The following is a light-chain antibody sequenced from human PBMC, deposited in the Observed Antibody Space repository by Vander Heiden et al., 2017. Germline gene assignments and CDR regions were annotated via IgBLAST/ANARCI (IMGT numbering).Light chain of an antibody. Sequence: IVMTQSPDSPAVSLGERATINCKSSQSVLYSSNNKNYLAWYQQKPGQPPKLLIYWASTRESGVPDRFSGSGSGTDFTLTISSLQAEDVAVYYCQQYYSTPWTFCQGTKVEIK. V-gene: IGKV4-1*01. CDR2: WAS. CDR3: QQYYSTPWT. J-gene: IGKJ1*01. CDR1: QSVLYSSNNKNY.